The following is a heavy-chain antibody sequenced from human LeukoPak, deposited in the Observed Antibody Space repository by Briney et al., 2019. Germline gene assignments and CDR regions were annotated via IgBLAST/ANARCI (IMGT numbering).Heavy chain of an antibody. CDR1: GFTFSSYS. CDR2: ISGSGGST. CDR3: AKELMFGESYFDY. D-gene: IGHD3-10*02. V-gene: IGHV3-23*01. J-gene: IGHJ4*02. Sequence: PGGSLRLSCAASGFTFSSYSINWVRQAPGKGLEWVSAISGSGGSTYYADSVKGRFTISRDNSKNTLYLQMNSLRAEDTAVYYCAKELMFGESYFDYWGQGTLVTVSS.